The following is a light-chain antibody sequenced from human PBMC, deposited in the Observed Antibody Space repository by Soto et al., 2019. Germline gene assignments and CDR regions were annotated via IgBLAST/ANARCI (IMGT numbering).Light chain of an antibody. Sequence: EIVFTQSPATLSSFPGDRVTLSCRASQYINTRLAWYQHRPGQAPRLLIYGASTRATGIPDRFSGSESGTDFTLTISRLEPEDFVVYYCQQYGNSPFTFGQGTRLEIK. V-gene: IGKV3-20*01. CDR1: QYINTR. CDR2: GAS. CDR3: QQYGNSPFT. J-gene: IGKJ5*01.